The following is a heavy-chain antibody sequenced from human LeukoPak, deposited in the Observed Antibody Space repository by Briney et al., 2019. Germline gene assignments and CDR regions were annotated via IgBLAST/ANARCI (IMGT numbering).Heavy chain of an antibody. CDR2: IYYSGST. D-gene: IGHD2-2*01. CDR1: GGSFSSYY. Sequence: SETLSLTCAVYGGSFSSYYWSWIRQPPGKGLEWIGYIYYSGSTNYNPSLKSRVTISVDTSKNQFSLKLSSVTAADTAVYYCASFYCSSTSCYAFDIWGQGTMVTVSS. CDR3: ASFYCSSTSCYAFDI. J-gene: IGHJ3*02. V-gene: IGHV4-59*08.